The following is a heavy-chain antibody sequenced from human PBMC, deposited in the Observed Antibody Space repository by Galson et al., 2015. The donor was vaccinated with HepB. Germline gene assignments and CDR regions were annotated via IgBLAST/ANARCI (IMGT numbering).Heavy chain of an antibody. V-gene: IGHV3-7*03. CDR3: ARGWESDVTSNCDY. CDR1: GFTYNNYW. Sequence: SLRLSCAVSGFTYNNYWMSWVRQAPGRGLEWVANIKQDGSEKYYVDSVEGRFTVSRDNAKKTLYLDMNALSVEDTAVYYCARGWESDVTSNCDYWGQGALVTVSS. D-gene: IGHD4-17*01. J-gene: IGHJ4*02. CDR2: IKQDGSEK.